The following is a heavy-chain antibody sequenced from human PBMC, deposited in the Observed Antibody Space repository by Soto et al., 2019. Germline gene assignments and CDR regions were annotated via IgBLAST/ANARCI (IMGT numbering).Heavy chain of an antibody. CDR2: ISSSSSYI. CDR1: GFTFSSYS. D-gene: IGHD3-3*01. CDR3: ARDRITIFGVVTKTHYGMDV. J-gene: IGHJ6*02. V-gene: IGHV3-21*01. Sequence: GGSLRLSCAASGFTFSSYSMNWVRQAPGRGLEWVSSISSSSSYIYYADSVKGRFTISRDNAKNSLYLQMNSLRAEDTAVYYCARDRITIFGVVTKTHYGMDVWGQGTTVTVSS.